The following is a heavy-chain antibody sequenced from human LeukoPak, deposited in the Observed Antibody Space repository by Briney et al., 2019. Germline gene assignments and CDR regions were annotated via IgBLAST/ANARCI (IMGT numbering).Heavy chain of an antibody. CDR2: ISGSGGST. J-gene: IGHJ4*02. Sequence: PGGSLRLSCAASGFTFSMCAMNWVRQAPGKGLEWVSGISGSGGSTYYADSVKGRFNIARDNSKNTLYLQMNSLRAEDTAVYYCAKGGTWIQLSSFDYWGQGTLVTVSS. V-gene: IGHV3-23*01. D-gene: IGHD5-18*01. CDR1: GFTFSMCA. CDR3: AKGGTWIQLSSFDY.